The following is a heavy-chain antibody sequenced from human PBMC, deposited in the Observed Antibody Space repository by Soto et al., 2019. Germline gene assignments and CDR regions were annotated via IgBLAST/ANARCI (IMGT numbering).Heavy chain of an antibody. Sequence: GSLRLSCAASGFTFSSYAMSWVRQAPGKGLEWVSAISGSGGSTYYADSVKGRFTISRDNSKNTLYLQMNSLRAEDTAVYYCAKSVRYCSGGSCYGGDYFDYWGQGTLVTVSS. J-gene: IGHJ4*02. V-gene: IGHV3-23*01. CDR2: ISGSGGST. D-gene: IGHD2-15*01. CDR3: AKSVRYCSGGSCYGGDYFDY. CDR1: GFTFSSYA.